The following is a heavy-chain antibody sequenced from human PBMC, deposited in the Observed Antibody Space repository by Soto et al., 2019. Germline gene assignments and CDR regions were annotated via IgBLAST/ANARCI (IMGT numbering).Heavy chain of an antibody. CDR2: INPSGGST. J-gene: IGHJ6*02. CDR3: ARTRWELLSYYYYGMDV. Sequence: ASVKVSCKASGYTFTSYYMHWVLQAPGQGLEWMGIINPSGGSTSYAQKFQGRVTMTRDTSTSTVYMELSSLRSEDTAVYYCARTRWELLSYYYYGMDVWGQGTTVTVSS. CDR1: GYTFTSYY. V-gene: IGHV1-46*01. D-gene: IGHD1-26*01.